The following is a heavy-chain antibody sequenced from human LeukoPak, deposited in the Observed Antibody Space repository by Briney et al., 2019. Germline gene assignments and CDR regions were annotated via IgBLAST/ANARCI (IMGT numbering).Heavy chain of an antibody. CDR2: INPNSGGT. Sequence: GASVKVSCKACGYTFTGYYMHWVRQAPGQRLEWMGWINPNSGGTIYAQKFQGRVTMTRDTSISTAYMELSRLRSDDTAVYYCARGTTFAFDIWGQGTMVTVSS. D-gene: IGHD1-7*01. CDR1: GYTFTGYY. V-gene: IGHV1-2*02. J-gene: IGHJ3*02. CDR3: ARGTTFAFDI.